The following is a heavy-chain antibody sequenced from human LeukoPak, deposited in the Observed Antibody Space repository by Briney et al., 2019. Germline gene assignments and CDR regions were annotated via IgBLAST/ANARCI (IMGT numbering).Heavy chain of an antibody. D-gene: IGHD2-15*01. CDR2: ISGSGGST. CDR1: GFTFSSYA. CDR3: AKDGDQYCSGGSCYSEYYYMDV. J-gene: IGHJ6*03. V-gene: IGHV3-23*01. Sequence: GGSLRLSCAASGFTFSSYAMSWVRQAPGKGLEWVSGISGSGGSTYYEDSVKGGFTISRDNSKNTLYLQMNSLRAEDTAVYYCAKDGDQYCSGGSCYSEYYYMDVWGKGTTVTVSS.